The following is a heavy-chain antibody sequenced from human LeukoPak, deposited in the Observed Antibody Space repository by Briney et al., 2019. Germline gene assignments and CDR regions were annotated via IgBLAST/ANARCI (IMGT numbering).Heavy chain of an antibody. J-gene: IGHJ4*02. V-gene: IGHV3-48*03. CDR3: ARQYYYGSGSYSPFDY. CDR2: ISSSGSTI. Sequence: GGSLRLSCAASGFTFSSCEMNWVRQAPGKGLEWVSYISSSGSTIYYADSVKGRFTISRDNAKNSLYLQMNSLRAEDTAVYYCARQYYYGSGSYSPFDYWGQGTLVTVSS. D-gene: IGHD3-10*01. CDR1: GFTFSSCE.